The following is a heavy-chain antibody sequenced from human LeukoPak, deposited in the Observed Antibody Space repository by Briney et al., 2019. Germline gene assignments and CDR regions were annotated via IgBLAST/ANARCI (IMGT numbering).Heavy chain of an antibody. V-gene: IGHV4-59*01. D-gene: IGHD1-26*01. Sequence: PSETLSLTCTVSGGSISSYYWSWIRQPPGKGLEWIGYIYYSGSTNYNPSLKSRVTISVDTSKNQFSLKLSSVTAADTAVYYCARDLRESGSSLDYWGQGTLVTVSS. CDR3: ARDLRESGSSLDY. CDR1: GGSISSYY. J-gene: IGHJ4*02. CDR2: IYYSGST.